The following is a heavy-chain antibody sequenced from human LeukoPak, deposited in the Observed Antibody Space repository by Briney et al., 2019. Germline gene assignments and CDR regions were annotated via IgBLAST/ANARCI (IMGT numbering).Heavy chain of an antibody. Sequence: SETLSLTCTVSGGSISSGGYYWSWIRQHPGKGLEWIGYIYYSGSTYYNPSLKSRVTISVDTSKNQFSLKLSSVTAADTAVYYCARVVRYCTNGVCNWFDPWGQGTLVTVSS. CDR2: IYYSGST. CDR3: ARVVRYCTNGVCNWFDP. V-gene: IGHV4-31*03. J-gene: IGHJ5*02. CDR1: GGSISSGGYY. D-gene: IGHD2-8*01.